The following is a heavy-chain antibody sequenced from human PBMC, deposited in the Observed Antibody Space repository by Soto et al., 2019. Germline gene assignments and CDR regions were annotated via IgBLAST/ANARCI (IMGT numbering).Heavy chain of an antibody. Sequence: EVQLVESGGGLVQPGGSLRLSCAASGFTFSSYNMNWVRQAPGKGLEWVSYISSSSSTIYYADSVKGRFTISRDNAKNSLYLQMNSLRDEDTAVYYCARDGAGGNSERTDFDYWGQGTLVTVSS. CDR2: ISSSSSTI. V-gene: IGHV3-48*02. CDR3: ARDGAGGNSERTDFDY. J-gene: IGHJ4*02. CDR1: GFTFSSYN. D-gene: IGHD1-1*01.